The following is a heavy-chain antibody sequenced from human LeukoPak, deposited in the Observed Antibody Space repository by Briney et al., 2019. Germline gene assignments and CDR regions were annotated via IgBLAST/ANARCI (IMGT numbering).Heavy chain of an antibody. J-gene: IGHJ4*02. CDR3: ARDPRTVRI. D-gene: IGHD1-1*01. V-gene: IGHV3-53*01. CDR2: IYSGGST. Sequence: GGSLRLSCAASGFTVSSNYMSWVRQAPGKGLEWVSVIYSGGSTYYADSVKGRFTVSRDNAKNSLYLQMNSLRVEDTAVYYCARDPRTVRIWGQGTLVTVSS. CDR1: GFTVSSNY.